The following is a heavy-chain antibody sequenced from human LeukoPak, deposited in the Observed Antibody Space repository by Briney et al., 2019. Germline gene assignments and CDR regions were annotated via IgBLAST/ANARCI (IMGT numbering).Heavy chain of an antibody. Sequence: ASVKVSCKASGYTFNHYAISCRRQATGQGPEWLGWVYPTTGNTVYAQRFQDRVTMTRNTSRSTAYMELNSLKSGDIALDYCARGQTNDYSGDKYNWFDSWGQGTLVTVSS. CDR1: GYTFNHYA. CDR2: VYPTTGNT. D-gene: IGHD3-16*01. CDR3: ARGQTNDYSGDKYNWFDS. V-gene: IGHV1-8*01. J-gene: IGHJ5*01.